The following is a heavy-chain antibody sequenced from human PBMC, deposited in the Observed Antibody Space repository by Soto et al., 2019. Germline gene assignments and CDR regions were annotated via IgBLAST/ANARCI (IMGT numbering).Heavy chain of an antibody. Sequence: QVQLVQSGAEVKKPGSSVKVSCKASGGTFSSYAISWVRQAPGQGLEWMGGIIPIFGTANYAQKFQGRVTITADESMSTAYMELSSLRSEDTAVYYCARGSRQQLVLSYYYYGMDVWGQGTTVTVSS. CDR1: GGTFSSYA. J-gene: IGHJ6*02. CDR2: IIPIFGTA. V-gene: IGHV1-69*01. CDR3: ARGSRQQLVLSYYYYGMDV. D-gene: IGHD6-13*01.